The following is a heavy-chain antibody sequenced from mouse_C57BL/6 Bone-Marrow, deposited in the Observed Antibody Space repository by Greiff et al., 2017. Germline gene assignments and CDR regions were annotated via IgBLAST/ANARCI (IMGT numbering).Heavy chain of an antibody. J-gene: IGHJ4*01. D-gene: IGHD2-3*01. CDR2: IYPGDGDT. CDR3: ARDGVDDGYYPYAMDY. Sequence: QVQLQQSGPELVKPGASVTISCKASGYAFSSSWLNWVKQRPGKGLEWIGRIYPGDGDTNYNGKFKGDATLTADKSSSTAYLQHSSLTSEDSAVYFCARDGVDDGYYPYAMDYWGQGTSVTVAS. CDR1: GYAFSSSW. V-gene: IGHV1-82*01.